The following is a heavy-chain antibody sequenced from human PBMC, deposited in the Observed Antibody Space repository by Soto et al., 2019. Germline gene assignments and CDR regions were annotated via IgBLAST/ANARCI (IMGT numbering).Heavy chain of an antibody. V-gene: IGHV3-64D*08. Sequence: QPGGSLRLSCSASGFIFSTYDMHWVRQAPGKGLEYVSGIRNNGGSTYYADSVKGRFAISRDNSKNTLYLQMSGLRVEDTALYYCVKDLGYCNDGSCYAFDSWGQGTMVTVSS. J-gene: IGHJ4*02. CDR3: VKDLGYCNDGSCYAFDS. CDR1: GFIFSTYD. D-gene: IGHD2-15*01. CDR2: IRNNGGST.